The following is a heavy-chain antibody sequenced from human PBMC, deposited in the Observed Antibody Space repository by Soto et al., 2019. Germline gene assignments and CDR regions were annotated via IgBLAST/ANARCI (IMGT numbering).Heavy chain of an antibody. CDR2: FVPSDFYT. CDR1: GYSFTSYW. CDR3: ASHGYPYYYGMDV. D-gene: IGHD6-25*01. Sequence: GESLKISCKGSGYSFTSYWISWVRQMPGKGLEWLGRFVPSDFYTNYSPSFQGHVTISADKSISTAFLQWSSLKASDTAMYYCASHGYPYYYGMDVWGQGTTVTVSS. J-gene: IGHJ6*02. V-gene: IGHV5-10-1*01.